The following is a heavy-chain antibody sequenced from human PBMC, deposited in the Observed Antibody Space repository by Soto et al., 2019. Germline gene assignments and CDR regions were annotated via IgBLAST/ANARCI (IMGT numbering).Heavy chain of an antibody. CDR1: GYTLTSYA. D-gene: IGHD2-8*01. J-gene: IGHJ4*02. V-gene: IGHV1-3*01. CDR2: INAGNGNT. CDR3: ARDDCTNGVCYFMFDY. Sequence: ASVKVSCKASGYTLTSYAMHWVRQAPGQRLEWMGWINAGNGNTKYSQKFQGRVTITRDTSASTAYMELSSLRSEDTAVYYCARDDCTNGVCYFMFDYWGQGTLVTVSS.